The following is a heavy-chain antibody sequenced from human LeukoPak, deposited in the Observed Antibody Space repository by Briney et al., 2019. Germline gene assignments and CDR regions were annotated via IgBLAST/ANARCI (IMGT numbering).Heavy chain of an antibody. V-gene: IGHV3-48*03. Sequence: GSLRLSCAASGFSFSNYEMNWVRQAPGTGLEWISYVSYTGSTTYQPDSVKGRFTISRDNAKNSLYLQMNSLRVEDTAIYYCAGCRTISCYSAFDFWGQGTMVTVSS. J-gene: IGHJ3*01. CDR1: GFSFSNYE. CDR3: AGCRTISCYSAFDF. CDR2: VSYTGSTT. D-gene: IGHD2-2*01.